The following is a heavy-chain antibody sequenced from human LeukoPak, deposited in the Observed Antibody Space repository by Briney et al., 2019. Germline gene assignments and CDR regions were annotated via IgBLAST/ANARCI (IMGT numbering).Heavy chain of an antibody. Sequence: VASVKVSCKASGNIFTSYFMHWVRQAPGQGLEWMGLINPSGGSTRYAQKSQGRVTMTRDMSTSTVYMELSSLRSDDTAVYYCARDRPGRQLRYFDWLFGGSWYFDYWGQGTLVTVSS. J-gene: IGHJ4*02. CDR3: ARDRPGRQLRYFDWLFGGSWYFDY. D-gene: IGHD3-9*01. CDR2: INPSGGST. V-gene: IGHV1-46*01. CDR1: GNIFTSYF.